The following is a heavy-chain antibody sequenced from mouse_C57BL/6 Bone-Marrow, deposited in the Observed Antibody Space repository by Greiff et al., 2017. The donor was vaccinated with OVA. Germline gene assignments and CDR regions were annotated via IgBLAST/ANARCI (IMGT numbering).Heavy chain of an antibody. D-gene: IGHD2-2*01. CDR1: GYTFTSYW. V-gene: IGHV1-7*01. CDR2: INPSSGYT. J-gene: IGHJ4*01. Sequence: VQLQQSGAELAKPGASVKLSCKASGYTFTSYWMHWVKQRPGQGLEWIGYINPSSGYTKYNQKFKDKATLPADKSSSTAYMQLSSLTYEDSAVYYCARHLLWLRRGAMDYWGQGTSVTVSS. CDR3: ARHLLWLRRGAMDY.